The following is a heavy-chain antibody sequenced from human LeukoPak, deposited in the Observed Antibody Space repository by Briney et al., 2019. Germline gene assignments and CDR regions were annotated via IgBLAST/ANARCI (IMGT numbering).Heavy chain of an antibody. CDR3: ARRDSSSLTYYWFDP. CDR1: GYTFTSYG. J-gene: IGHJ5*02. CDR2: ISAYNGNT. D-gene: IGHD6-6*01. Sequence: ASVKVSCKASGYTFTSYGISWVRQAPGQGLEWMGWISAYNGNTNYAQKLQGRVTMTTDTSTSTAYMELRSLRSDDTAVYYCARRDSSSLTYYWFDPWGQGTLVTVSS. V-gene: IGHV1-18*01.